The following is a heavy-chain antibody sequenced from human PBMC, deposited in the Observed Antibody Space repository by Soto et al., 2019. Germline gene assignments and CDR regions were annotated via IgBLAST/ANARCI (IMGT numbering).Heavy chain of an antibody. CDR2: ISAYNGNT. CDR3: AREGSSSSLRYYYYYMAV. V-gene: IGHV1-18*01. Sequence: ASVKVSCKASGYTFTSYGISWVRQAPGQGLEWIGWISAYNGNTNYAQKLQGRVTMTTDTSTSTAYMELRSLRSDDTAVYYCAREGSSSSLRYYYYYMAVWGKGTTVTVSS. D-gene: IGHD6-6*01. CDR1: GYTFTSYG. J-gene: IGHJ6*03.